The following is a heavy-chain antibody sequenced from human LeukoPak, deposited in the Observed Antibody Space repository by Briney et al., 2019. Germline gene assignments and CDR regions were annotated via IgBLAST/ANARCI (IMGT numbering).Heavy chain of an antibody. CDR2: IYSGGST. D-gene: IGHD3-22*01. Sequence: GGSLRLSCAASGFTVSSSYMSWVRQAPGKGLEWVSVIYSGGSTYYANSVKGRFTISRHNSKNTLYLQMNSLRAEDTAVYYCASNAGDYYDSSGYQDYYGMDVWGQGTTVTVSS. V-gene: IGHV3-53*04. J-gene: IGHJ6*02. CDR3: ASNAGDYYDSSGYQDYYGMDV. CDR1: GFTVSSSY.